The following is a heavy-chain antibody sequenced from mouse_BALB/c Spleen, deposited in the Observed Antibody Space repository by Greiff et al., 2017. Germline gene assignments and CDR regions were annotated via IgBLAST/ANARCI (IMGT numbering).Heavy chain of an antibody. CDR1: GYSITSDYA. V-gene: IGHV3-2*02. CDR3: ARGRYDVGFAY. J-gene: IGHJ3*01. Sequence: EVKLVESGPGLVKPSQSLSLTCTVTGYSITSDYAWNWIRQFPGNKLEWMGYISYSGSTSYNPSLKSRISITRDTSKNQFFLQLNSVTTEDTATYYCARGRYDVGFAYWGQGTLVTVSA. CDR2: ISYSGST. D-gene: IGHD2-14*01.